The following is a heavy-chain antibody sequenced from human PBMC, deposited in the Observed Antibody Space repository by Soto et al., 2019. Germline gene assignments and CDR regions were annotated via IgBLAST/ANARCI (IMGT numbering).Heavy chain of an antibody. CDR1: GFSFSNAW. D-gene: IGHD2-15*01. Sequence: EVQLVESGGGVVEPGGSLRLSCAGSGFSFSNAWMSWVRQAPGKGLEWVGLIKSKTDGGTKDYIAPVKGRFTISRDDSISMLYLQMNRLKTEDTAMYYCTTDSTQTFCDGGSCYSIPTKIHDSWGQGTLVNVSS. V-gene: IGHV3-15*01. CDR3: TTDSTQTFCDGGSCYSIPTKIHDS. CDR2: IKSKTDGGTK. J-gene: IGHJ4*02.